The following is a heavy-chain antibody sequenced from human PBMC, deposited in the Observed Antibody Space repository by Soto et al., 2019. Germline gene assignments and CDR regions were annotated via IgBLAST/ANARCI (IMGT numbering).Heavy chain of an antibody. CDR2: ISSSSSYI. J-gene: IGHJ4*02. Sequence: PGGSLRLSCAASGFTFSSYSMNWVRQAPGKGLEWVSSISSSSSYIYYADSVKGRFTISRDNAKNSLYLQMNSLRAEDTAVYYCARVWLAAAGTGFDYWGQGTLVTVSS. D-gene: IGHD6-13*01. CDR1: GFTFSSYS. V-gene: IGHV3-21*01. CDR3: ARVWLAAAGTGFDY.